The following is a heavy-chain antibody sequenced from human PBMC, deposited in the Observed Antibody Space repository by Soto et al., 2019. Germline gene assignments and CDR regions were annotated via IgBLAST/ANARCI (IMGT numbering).Heavy chain of an antibody. J-gene: IGHJ4*02. D-gene: IGHD3-3*01. CDR1: GFTVSSNY. CDR3: TKGRYWEGFLSGGGEKS. CDR2: IYSGGST. V-gene: IGHV3-53*01. Sequence: GSLRLSCAASGFTVSSNYMSWVRQAPGKGLEWVSVIYSGGSTYYADSVKGRFTISRDHSKNTIHLQLDSLRVDDTALYYCTKGRYWEGFLSGGGEKSGGGGPRFTVS.